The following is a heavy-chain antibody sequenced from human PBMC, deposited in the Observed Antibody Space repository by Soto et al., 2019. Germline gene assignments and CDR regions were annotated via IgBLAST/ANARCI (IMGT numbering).Heavy chain of an antibody. CDR3: ARQQYDFWSGYNYYYYYGMDV. CDR1: GYSFTSYW. V-gene: IGHV5-51*01. CDR2: IYPGDSDT. J-gene: IGHJ6*02. D-gene: IGHD3-3*01. Sequence: PGESLKISCKGSGYSFTSYWIGWVRQMPGKGLEWMGIIYPGDSDTRYSPSFQGQVTISADKSISTAYLQWSSLKASDTAMYYCARQQYDFWSGYNYYYYYGMDVWGQGTTVTVSS.